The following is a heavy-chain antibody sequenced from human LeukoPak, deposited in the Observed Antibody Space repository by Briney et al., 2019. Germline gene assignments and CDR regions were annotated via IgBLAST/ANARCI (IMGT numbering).Heavy chain of an antibody. CDR3: AELGITMIGGV. CDR2: ISSSGSTI. CDR1: GFTLSSYS. V-gene: IGHV3-48*04. D-gene: IGHD3-10*02. Sequence: GGSLRLSCAASGFTLSSYSMNWVRQAPGKGLEWVSYISSSGSTIYYADSVKGRFTISRDNAKNSLYLQMNSLRAEDTAVYYCAELGITMIGGVWGKGTTVTIPS. J-gene: IGHJ6*04.